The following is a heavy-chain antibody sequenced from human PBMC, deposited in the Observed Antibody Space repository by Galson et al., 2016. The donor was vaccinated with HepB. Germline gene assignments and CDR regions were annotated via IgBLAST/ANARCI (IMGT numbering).Heavy chain of an antibody. D-gene: IGHD6-19*01. J-gene: IGHJ5*02. Sequence: TLSLTCSVSGGSVSSGSYYWSWIRQHSGKGLEWIGYIHDSGSTEYNSSLKSRILISLDTSKNQFSLKLSSVTAADTAVYYCARGWLVDDVWWFDPWGQGTQVTVSS. CDR1: GGSVSSGSYY. CDR3: ARGWLVDDVWWFDP. CDR2: IHDSGST. V-gene: IGHV4-31*03.